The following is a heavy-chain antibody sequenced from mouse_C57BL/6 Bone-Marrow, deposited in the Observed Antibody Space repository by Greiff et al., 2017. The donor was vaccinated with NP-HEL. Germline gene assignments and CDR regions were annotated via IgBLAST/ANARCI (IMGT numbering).Heavy chain of an antibody. CDR2: ISYSGST. D-gene: IGHD3-2*02. CDR3: ARLRLRDPPYAMDY. CDR1: GYSITSDY. J-gene: IGHJ4*01. Sequence: EVRLVESGPGLAKPSQTLSLTCSVTGYSITSDYWNWIRKFPGNKLEYMGYISYSGSTHYNPSPKSRISITRDTSKNQYYLQLNSVTTEDTATYYCARLRLRDPPYAMDYWGQGTSVTVSS. V-gene: IGHV3-8*01.